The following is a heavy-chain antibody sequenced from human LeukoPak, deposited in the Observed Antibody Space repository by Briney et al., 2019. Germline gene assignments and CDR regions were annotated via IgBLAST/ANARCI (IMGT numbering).Heavy chain of an antibody. J-gene: IGHJ6*03. CDR2: ISSSSSYI. Sequence: PGGSLRLSCAASGFTFSSYSMNWVRQAPGKGLEWVSSISSSSSYIYYADSVKGRFTISRDNAKNSLYLQMNSLRAEDTAVCYCARDRETTVTFPHYMDVWGKGTTVTVSS. D-gene: IGHD4-11*01. V-gene: IGHV3-21*01. CDR3: ARDRETTVTFPHYMDV. CDR1: GFTFSSYS.